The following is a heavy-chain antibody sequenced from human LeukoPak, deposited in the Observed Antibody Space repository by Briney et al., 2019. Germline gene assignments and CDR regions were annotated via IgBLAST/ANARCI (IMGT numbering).Heavy chain of an antibody. D-gene: IGHD6-19*01. CDR1: GGSVSSYY. J-gene: IGHJ4*02. V-gene: IGHV4-59*05. Sequence: SETLSLTCTVSGGSVSSYYWSWIRQPPGKGLEWIGSIYYSGRTYYNPSLKSRVTISVDTSKNQLSLKLSSVTAADTAVYYCARLPAVAGTRLPLWGQGTMVTVSS. CDR3: ARLPAVAGTRLPL. CDR2: IYYSGRT.